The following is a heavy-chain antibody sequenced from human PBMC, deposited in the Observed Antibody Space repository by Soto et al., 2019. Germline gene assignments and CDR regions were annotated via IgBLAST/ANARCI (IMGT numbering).Heavy chain of an antibody. Sequence: GESLKISCKGSGYSFTSYWIGWVRQMPGKGLEWMGIIYPGDSDTRYSPSFQGQVTISADKSISTAYLQWSSLKASDTAMYYCARHRYYASGVRTDYYYYGMDVWGQGTTVTVSS. CDR1: GYSFTSYW. D-gene: IGHD3-10*01. V-gene: IGHV5-51*01. CDR3: ARHRYYASGVRTDYYYYGMDV. J-gene: IGHJ6*02. CDR2: IYPGDSDT.